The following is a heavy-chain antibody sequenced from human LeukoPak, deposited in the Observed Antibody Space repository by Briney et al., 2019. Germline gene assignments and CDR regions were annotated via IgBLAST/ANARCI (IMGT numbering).Heavy chain of an antibody. D-gene: IGHD6-6*01. V-gene: IGHV3-74*01. CDR2: ISPTGSAT. CDR3: ARGPNSNWSGLDF. J-gene: IGHJ4*02. CDR1: GFSFSGHW. Sequence: GGSLRLSCTASGFSFSGHWMHWARQLPGKGLVWVSRISPTGSATSYADSVKGRFTVSRDNAKNTLYLQVNNLRAEDTAVYYCARGPNSNWSGLDFWGQGTLLTVSS.